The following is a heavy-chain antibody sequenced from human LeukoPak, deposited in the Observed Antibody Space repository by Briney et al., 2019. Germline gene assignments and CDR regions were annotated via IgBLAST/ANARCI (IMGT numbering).Heavy chain of an antibody. V-gene: IGHV1-69*13. J-gene: IGHJ4*02. Sequence: SVKVSCKASGGTFSSYAISWVRQAPGQGLEWMGGIIPIFGTANYAQKFQGRVTITADESTSTAYMELSSLRSEDAAVYYCARALHYYDSSGYTDYWGQGTLVTVSS. D-gene: IGHD3-22*01. CDR1: GGTFSSYA. CDR3: ARALHYYDSSGYTDY. CDR2: IIPIFGTA.